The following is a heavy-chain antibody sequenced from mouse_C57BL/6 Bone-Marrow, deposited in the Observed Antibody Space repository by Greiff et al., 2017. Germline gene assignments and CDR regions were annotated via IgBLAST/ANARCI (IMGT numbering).Heavy chain of an antibody. J-gene: IGHJ4*01. CDR3: ARRSYDYDGYYAMDY. V-gene: IGHV5-2*03. Sequence: EVMLVESGGGLVQPGESLKLSCESNEYEFPSHDMSWVRKTPEKRLELVAAINSDGGSTYYPDPMERRFIISRDNTKKTLYLQMSSLRSEDTALYYCARRSYDYDGYYAMDYWGQGTSVTVSS. CDR2: INSDGGST. D-gene: IGHD2-4*01. CDR1: EYEFPSHD.